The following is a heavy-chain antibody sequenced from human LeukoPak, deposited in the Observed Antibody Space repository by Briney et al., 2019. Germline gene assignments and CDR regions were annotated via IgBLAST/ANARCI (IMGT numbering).Heavy chain of an antibody. CDR1: GFTLSTYG. V-gene: IGHV3-30*18. J-gene: IGHJ6*02. Sequence: GGSLRLSCAASGFTLSTYGIHWVRQAPGKGLEWVVVISNDGINKYYGDSVKGRFTISRDNSKNTVNLQMNSLQIEDTSVYYCAKDRLQGYYYGMDVWGQGTTVTVSS. D-gene: IGHD2-15*01. CDR2: ISNDGINK. CDR3: AKDRLQGYYYGMDV.